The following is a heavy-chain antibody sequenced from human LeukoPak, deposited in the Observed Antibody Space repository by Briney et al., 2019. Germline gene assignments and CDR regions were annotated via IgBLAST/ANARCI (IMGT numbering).Heavy chain of an antibody. CDR1: GGSISSGGYS. D-gene: IGHD3-22*01. CDR2: IYYSGST. V-gene: IGHV4-61*08. CDR3: ARHDSSGYWSWPIRGHNWFDP. Sequence: PSETLSLTCAVSGGSISSGGYSWNWIRQPPGKGLEWIGYIYYSGSTNYNPSLKSRVTISVDTSKNQFSLKLSSVTAADTAVYYCARHDSSGYWSWPIRGHNWFDPWGQGTLVTVSS. J-gene: IGHJ5*02.